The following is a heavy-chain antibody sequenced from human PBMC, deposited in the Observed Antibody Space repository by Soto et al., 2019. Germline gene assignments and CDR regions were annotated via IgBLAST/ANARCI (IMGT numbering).Heavy chain of an antibody. V-gene: IGHV1-24*01. CDR3: ATDLFGRYYYYMDV. J-gene: IGHJ6*03. Sequence: ASVKVSCKVSGYTLTELSMHWVRQAPGKGLEWMGGFDPEDGETIYAQKFQGRVTMTEDTSTDTAYMELSSLRSEDTAVYYCATDLFGRYYYYMDVWGKGTTVTVSS. D-gene: IGHD3-16*01. CDR2: FDPEDGET. CDR1: GYTLTELS.